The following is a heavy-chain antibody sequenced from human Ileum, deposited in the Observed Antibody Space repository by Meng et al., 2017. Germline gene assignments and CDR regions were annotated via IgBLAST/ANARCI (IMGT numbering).Heavy chain of an antibody. V-gene: IGHV3-21*01. CDR2: ISSDSNYI. Sequence: GESLKISCAASGFTFTSYSLNWVRQAPGKGLEWVSSISSDSNYIYYAQSVKGRFTISRDNAKKSLYLQMDGLRVEDTALYYCARLDTTRRNWNPPEPYDVWGQGTKVTVSS. D-gene: IGHD1-1*01. J-gene: IGHJ3*01. CDR3: ARLDTTRRNWNPPEPYDV. CDR1: GFTFTSYS.